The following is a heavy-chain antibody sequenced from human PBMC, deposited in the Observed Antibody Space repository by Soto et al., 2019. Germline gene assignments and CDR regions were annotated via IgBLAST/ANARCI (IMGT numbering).Heavy chain of an antibody. J-gene: IGHJ4*02. CDR2: IIPILGIA. D-gene: IGHD2-15*01. CDR3: ARDFKGGFDY. V-gene: IGHV1-69*08. CDR1: GGTFSSYT. Sequence: QVQLVQSGAEVKKTGSSVTVSCKASGGTFSSYTISWVRQAPGQGLEWMGRIIPILGIANYAQKFQGRVTMTADKATSTAYMELSSLRSEDTAVYYCARDFKGGFDYWGQGTLVTVSS.